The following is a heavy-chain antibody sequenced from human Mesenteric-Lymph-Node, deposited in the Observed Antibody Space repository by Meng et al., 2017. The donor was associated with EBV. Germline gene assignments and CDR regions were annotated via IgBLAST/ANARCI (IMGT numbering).Heavy chain of an antibody. CDR2: IFHTGST. CDR3: ASHTTYSTTGYLFLQH. CDR1: GGSISSNTW. D-gene: IGHD3-9*01. J-gene: IGHJ1*01. V-gene: IGHV4-4*02. Sequence: GPRLANTSGTLSLTSTVPGGSISSNTWWTWVRQPPGKGLEWIGEIFHTGSTNYNPSLKSRVTMSVDKSKNLFSLTLNSVIAADTAVYYCASHTTYSTTGYLFLQHWGQGTLVTVSS.